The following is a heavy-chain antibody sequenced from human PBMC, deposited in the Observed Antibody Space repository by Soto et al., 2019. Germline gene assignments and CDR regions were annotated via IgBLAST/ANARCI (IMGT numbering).Heavy chain of an antibody. CDR1: GFTFSSYA. D-gene: IGHD5-18*01. J-gene: IGHJ4*02. CDR2: ISGSGGST. V-gene: IGHV3-23*01. CDR3: AKRVLAGYTAMVNGYFDY. Sequence: EVQLLESGGGLVQPGGSLRLSCAASGFTFSSYAMSWVRQAPGKGLEWVSAISGSGGSTYYADSVKGRFTISRDNSKNTLYLQMNSLRAEDTAVYYCAKRVLAGYTAMVNGYFDYWGQGTLVTFSS.